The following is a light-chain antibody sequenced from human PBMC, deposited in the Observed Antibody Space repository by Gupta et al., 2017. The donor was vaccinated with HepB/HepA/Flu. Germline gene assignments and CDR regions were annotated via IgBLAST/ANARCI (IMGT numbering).Light chain of an antibody. V-gene: IGKV4-1*01. Sequence: DSVMTQSPDSLAVSLGERATINCKSSQSVLYSSNNKNYLAWYQQKPGQPPKRLISWASNRESGDPGRFSGGGYETDFTLTSSRPQDEDVAVSYVHEHYSTKTFGQGTTVEIK. CDR1: QSVLYSSNNKNY. J-gene: IGKJ1*01. CDR3: HEHYSTKT. CDR2: WAS.